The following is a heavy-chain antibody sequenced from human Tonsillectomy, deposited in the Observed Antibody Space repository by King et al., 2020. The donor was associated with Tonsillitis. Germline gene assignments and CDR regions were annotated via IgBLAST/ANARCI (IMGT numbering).Heavy chain of an antibody. CDR1: GFTVSSNY. D-gene: IGHD2-21*02. V-gene: IGHV3-53*01. Sequence: VQLVESGGGLIQPGGSLRLSCAASGFTVSSNYMSWVRQAPGKGLEWVSVIYSGGSTYYADSVKGRFTISRDNSKNTLHLQMNSLRAEDTAVYYCAGSYCGVDCYDPTFDYWGQGTLVTVSS. J-gene: IGHJ4*02. CDR3: AGSYCGVDCYDPTFDY. CDR2: IYSGGST.